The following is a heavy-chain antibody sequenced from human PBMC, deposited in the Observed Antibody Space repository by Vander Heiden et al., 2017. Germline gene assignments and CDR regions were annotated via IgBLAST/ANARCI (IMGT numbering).Heavy chain of an antibody. J-gene: IGHJ3*01. CDR3: ASGGNYGSGTYLDALDV. Sequence: QVQLVQSGAEVKKPGASVRVSCKASGFTFIEYYMHWVRQAPGQGLEWVGWTNLKSGRTNYAQKFQGRVSMTRDASINTAYMEINSLRSDDSALYYCASGGNYGSGTYLDALDVWGQGTMVTVSS. D-gene: IGHD3-10*01. CDR1: GFTFIEYY. V-gene: IGHV1-2*02. CDR2: TNLKSGRT.